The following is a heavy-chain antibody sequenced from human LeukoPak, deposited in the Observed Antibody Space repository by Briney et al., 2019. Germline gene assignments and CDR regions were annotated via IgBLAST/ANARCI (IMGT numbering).Heavy chain of an antibody. Sequence: ASVKVSCKVSGYTLTELSMHWVRQAPGKGLEWMGGFDPEDGETIYAQKFQGRVTMTRDTSTSTVYMELSSLRSEDTAVYYCARWDWGFGAFDIWGQGTMVTVSS. D-gene: IGHD7-27*01. CDR1: GYTLTELS. CDR2: FDPEDGET. V-gene: IGHV1-24*01. J-gene: IGHJ3*02. CDR3: ARWDWGFGAFDI.